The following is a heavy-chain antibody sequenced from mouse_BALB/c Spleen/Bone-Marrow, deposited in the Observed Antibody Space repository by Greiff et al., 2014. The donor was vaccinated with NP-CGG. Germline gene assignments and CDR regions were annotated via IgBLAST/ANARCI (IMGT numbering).Heavy chain of an antibody. Sequence: QVQLQQPGAGLVKPGASVKLSCKASGYTFTEYIIHWVKQRSGQGLEWIGWFYPGSGSIKYNEKFKDKATLTADKSSSTVYMELSSLTSEDSAVYFCARHESYGNYLYFDVWGAGTTVTVSS. J-gene: IGHJ1*01. CDR3: ARHESYGNYLYFDV. CDR2: FYPGSGSI. D-gene: IGHD2-10*02. V-gene: IGHV1-62-2*01. CDR1: GYTFTEYI.